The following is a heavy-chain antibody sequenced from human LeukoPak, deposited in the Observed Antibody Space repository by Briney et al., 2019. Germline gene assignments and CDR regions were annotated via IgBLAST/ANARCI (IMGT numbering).Heavy chain of an antibody. CDR3: VREAGYCASVCLKTNWFDP. D-gene: IGHD2-15*01. V-gene: IGHV3-23*01. J-gene: IGHJ5*02. CDR2: ISNGKT. CDR1: GFPFRNHA. Sequence: PGGSLRLSCAASGFPFRNHAMSWVRQPPGKGLEWVSAISNGKTYYADSVRGRSTISRDDSKNMVYLQMNSLRVEDTARYYCVREAGYCASVCLKTNWFDPWGQGTLVTVSS.